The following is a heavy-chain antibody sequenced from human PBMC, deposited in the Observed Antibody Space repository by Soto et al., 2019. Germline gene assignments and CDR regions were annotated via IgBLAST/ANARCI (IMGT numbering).Heavy chain of an antibody. J-gene: IGHJ6*02. CDR3: ARDRNGYVWGSYRYGYYYYYGMDV. CDR2: INPNSGGT. Sequence: SVKGSRKASGYSLTVYLIRRLLHAPGQGLEWMGWINPNSGGTNYAQKFQGWVTMTRDTSISTAYMELSRLRSDDTAVYYCARDRNGYVWGSYRYGYYYYYGMDVWGQGTTVTVSS. V-gene: IGHV1-2*04. D-gene: IGHD3-16*02. CDR1: GYSLTVYL.